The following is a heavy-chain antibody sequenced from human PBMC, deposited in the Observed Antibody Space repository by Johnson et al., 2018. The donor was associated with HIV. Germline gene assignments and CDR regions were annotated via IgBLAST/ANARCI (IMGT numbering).Heavy chain of an antibody. CDR1: GFTVSSNY. J-gene: IGHJ3*02. CDR3: AREDYRVESAFDI. CDR2: IGNDGSNK. D-gene: IGHD4-11*01. V-gene: IGHV3-33*08. Sequence: QVQLVESGGGLIQPGGSLRLSCAASGFTVSSNYMSWVRQAPGKGLEWVAFIGNDGSNKYYADSVKGRFTISRDNSKNTLYLQMNSLRAEDTAVYHCAREDYRVESAFDIWGQGTMVTVSS.